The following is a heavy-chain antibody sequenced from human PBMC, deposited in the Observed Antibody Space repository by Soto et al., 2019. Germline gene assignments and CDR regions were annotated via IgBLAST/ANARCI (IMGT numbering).Heavy chain of an antibody. CDR3: ARGITIFGVVYFDY. CDR1: GGSISSGAYY. J-gene: IGHJ4*02. Sequence: SETLSLTCTVSGGSISSGAYYWSWIRQHPGKGLEWIGYINYSGSTYYNPSLKSRVTISVDTYKNQFSLILSSVTAADTAVYYCARGITIFGVVYFDYWGQGTLVTVSS. V-gene: IGHV4-31*03. D-gene: IGHD3-3*01. CDR2: INYSGST.